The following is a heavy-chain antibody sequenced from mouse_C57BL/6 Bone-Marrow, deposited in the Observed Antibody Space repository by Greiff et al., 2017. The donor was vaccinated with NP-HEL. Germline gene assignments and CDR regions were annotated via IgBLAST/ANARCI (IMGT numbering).Heavy chain of an antibody. D-gene: IGHD4-1*01. Sequence: HLVESGGDLVKPGGSLKLSCAASGFTFSSYGMSWVRQTPDKRLEWVATISSGGSYTYYPDSVKGRFTISRDNAKNTLYLQMSSLKSEDTAMYYCARQRPGTREFDYWGQGTTLTVSS. CDR2: ISSGGSYT. J-gene: IGHJ2*01. V-gene: IGHV5-6*01. CDR3: ARQRPGTREFDY. CDR1: GFTFSSYG.